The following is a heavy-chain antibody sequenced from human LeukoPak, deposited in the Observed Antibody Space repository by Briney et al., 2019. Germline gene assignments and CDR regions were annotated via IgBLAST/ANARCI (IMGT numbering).Heavy chain of an antibody. D-gene: IGHD6-19*01. V-gene: IGHV4-39*01. Sequence: SEILSLTCTVSGGSISSSSYYWGWIRQPPGKGLEWIGSIYYSGSTYYNPSLKSRVTISVDTSKNQFSLKLSSVTAADTAVYYCARLRYSSGWYGEYYFDYWGQGTLVTVSS. CDR2: IYYSGST. J-gene: IGHJ4*02. CDR3: ARLRYSSGWYGEYYFDY. CDR1: GGSISSSSYY.